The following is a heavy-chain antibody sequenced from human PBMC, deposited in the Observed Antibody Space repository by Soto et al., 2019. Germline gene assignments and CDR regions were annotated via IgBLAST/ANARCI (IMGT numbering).Heavy chain of an antibody. Sequence: SETLSLTCAVSGGSISSGGYSWSWIRQPPGKGLEWIGYIYHSGSTYYNQSLESRLTISVDKSKNQFSLKLTSVTAADTAVYYCARARATIAAAAIFDCWGQGTLVTVSS. V-gene: IGHV4-30-2*01. D-gene: IGHD6-13*01. CDR3: ARARATIAAAAIFDC. CDR2: IYHSGST. J-gene: IGHJ4*02. CDR1: GGSISSGGYS.